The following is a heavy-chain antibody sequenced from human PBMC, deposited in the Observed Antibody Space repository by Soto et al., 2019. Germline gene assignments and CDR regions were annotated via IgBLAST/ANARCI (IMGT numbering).Heavy chain of an antibody. D-gene: IGHD2-15*01. CDR1: GFTFSSYA. V-gene: IGHV3-30-3*01. CDR3: ARDSWIVYRAFDI. CDR2: ISYDGSNK. J-gene: IGHJ3*02. Sequence: GGSLRLSCAASGFTFSSYAMHWVRQAPGKGLEWVAVISYDGSNKYYADSVKGRFTISRDNSKNTLYLQMNSLRAEDTAVYYCARDSWIVYRAFDIWGKGTMVT.